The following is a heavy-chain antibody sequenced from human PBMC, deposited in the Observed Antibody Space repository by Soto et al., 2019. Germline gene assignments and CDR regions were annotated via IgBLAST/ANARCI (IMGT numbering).Heavy chain of an antibody. D-gene: IGHD3-10*01. J-gene: IGHJ5*01. Sequence: SETLSLTCTVSGGSISSGGYYWSWIRQHPGKGLEWIGYIYYSGSTYYNPSLKSRVTISVDTSKNQFSLKLSSVTAADTAVYYCARDVADGSGSHNWFDSWGQGTLVTVSS. CDR2: IYYSGST. CDR3: ARDVADGSGSHNWFDS. V-gene: IGHV4-31*03. CDR1: GGSISSGGYY.